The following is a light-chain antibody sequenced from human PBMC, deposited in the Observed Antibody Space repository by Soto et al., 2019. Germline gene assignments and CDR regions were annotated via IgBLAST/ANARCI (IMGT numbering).Light chain of an antibody. Sequence: QSALTQPASVSGSPGQSITISCTGTSSDVGKYNLVSWYQQHPGKATKLMIYEDSKRPSGGSNRFSGSKSGNTAFLTISGLQAEDDADYNCPSHASRGTVVCGRGTKLTVL. V-gene: IGLV2-23*01. CDR3: PSHASRGTVV. J-gene: IGLJ3*02. CDR2: EDS. CDR1: SSDVGKYNL.